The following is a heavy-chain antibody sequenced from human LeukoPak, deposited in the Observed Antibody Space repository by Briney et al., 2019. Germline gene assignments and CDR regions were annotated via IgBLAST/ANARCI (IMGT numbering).Heavy chain of an antibody. Sequence: GASVKVSCKASGYTFTGYYMHWVRQAPGQGLEWMGWINPNSGGTNYAQKFQGWVTMTRDTSISTAYMELSRLRSDDTAVYYCARDGAAAAGTVLTFDYWGQGTLVTVSS. V-gene: IGHV1-2*04. J-gene: IGHJ4*02. CDR2: INPNSGGT. D-gene: IGHD6-13*01. CDR3: ARDGAAAAGTVLTFDY. CDR1: GYTFTGYY.